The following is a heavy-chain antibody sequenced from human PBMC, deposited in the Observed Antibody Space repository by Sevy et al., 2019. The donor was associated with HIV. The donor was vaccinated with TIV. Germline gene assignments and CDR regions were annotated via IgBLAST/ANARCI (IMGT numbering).Heavy chain of an antibody. Sequence: GGSLRLSCAASGFTFSSYWMSWVRQAPGKGLEWVANIKQDGSEKYYVVSVKGRFTISRDNAKNSLYLQMNSLRAKDTAVYYCARDRLDSSSTSCYGFLFYYYGMDVWGQGTTVTVSS. CDR3: ARDRLDSSSTSCYGFLFYYYGMDV. CDR1: GFTFSSYW. J-gene: IGHJ6*02. CDR2: IKQDGSEK. D-gene: IGHD2-2*01. V-gene: IGHV3-7*01.